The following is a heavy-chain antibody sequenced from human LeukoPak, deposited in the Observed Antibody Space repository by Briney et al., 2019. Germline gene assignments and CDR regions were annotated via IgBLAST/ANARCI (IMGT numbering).Heavy chain of an antibody. CDR2: ITGSGGST. Sequence: QTGGSLRLSCAASGFTFSGYAMNWVRQAPGKGLEWVSGITGSGGSTFYADSVKGRFTISRDNSKNTLYLQMNSLRAEDTAVYYCAKGPYYHDSSGYYSIDAFDIWGQGTMVTLSS. CDR1: GFTFSGYA. J-gene: IGHJ3*02. D-gene: IGHD3-22*01. V-gene: IGHV3-23*01. CDR3: AKGPYYHDSSGYYSIDAFDI.